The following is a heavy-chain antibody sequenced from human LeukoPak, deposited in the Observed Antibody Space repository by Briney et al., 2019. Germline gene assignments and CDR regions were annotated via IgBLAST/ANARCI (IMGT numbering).Heavy chain of an antibody. D-gene: IGHD7-27*01. J-gene: IGHJ4*02. V-gene: IGHV6-1*01. CDR3: GRDVDAGVDY. Sequence: SQTLSLTCAISGDSVTSNIAAWNWIRQSPSRGLEWLGRTCYRSKWNNEYAASVKSRITITPDTSKNQFSLHLNSMTPEDTAVYYCGRDVDAGVDYWGQGTLVTVSS. CDR2: TCYRSKWNN. CDR1: GDSVTSNIAA.